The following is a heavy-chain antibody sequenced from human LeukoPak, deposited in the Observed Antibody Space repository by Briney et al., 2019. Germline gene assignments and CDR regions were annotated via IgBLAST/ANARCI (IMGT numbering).Heavy chain of an antibody. CDR3: ACQSEGLLWFGELLVNYYYYYGMDV. CDR2: INPNSGGT. D-gene: IGHD3-10*01. CDR1: GYTFTGYY. Sequence: ASVKVSCKASGYTFTGYYMHWVRQAPGQGLEWMGWINPNSGGTNYAQKFQGRVTMTRDTSISTAYMELSRLRSDDTAVYYCACQSEGLLWFGELLVNYYYYYGMDVWGQGTTVTVSS. V-gene: IGHV1-2*02. J-gene: IGHJ6*02.